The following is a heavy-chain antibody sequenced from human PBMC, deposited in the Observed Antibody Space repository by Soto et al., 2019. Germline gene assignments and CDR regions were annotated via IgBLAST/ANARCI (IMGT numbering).Heavy chain of an antibody. CDR3: ARDRLPAAKLTGGWFDP. Sequence: QVQLVQSGAEVQKPGSSVKVSCKASGGTFSSYAISWVRQAPGQGLEWMGGIIPIFGTANYAQKFQGRVTITADESTSTAYMELSSLRSEDTAVYYCARDRLPAAKLTGGWFDPWGQGTLVTVSS. V-gene: IGHV1-69*01. CDR1: GGTFSSYA. CDR2: IIPIFGTA. D-gene: IGHD2-2*01. J-gene: IGHJ5*02.